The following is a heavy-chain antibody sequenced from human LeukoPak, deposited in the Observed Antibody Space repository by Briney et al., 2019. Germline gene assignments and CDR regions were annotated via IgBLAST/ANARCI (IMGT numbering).Heavy chain of an antibody. J-gene: IGHJ5*02. CDR2: IFNGGST. D-gene: IGHD3-10*01. CDR1: GDSLSSCSYY. V-gene: IGHV4-39*07. CDR3: ARSRGVPSWFGP. Sequence: SETLSLTCKVSGDSLSSCSYYWGWIRQARGKGLEWIGNIFNGGSTYYNPSLKSRVTISLDTSKNQFSLRLTSVTAEDTAVYFCARSRGVPSWFGPWGQGTLVTVSS.